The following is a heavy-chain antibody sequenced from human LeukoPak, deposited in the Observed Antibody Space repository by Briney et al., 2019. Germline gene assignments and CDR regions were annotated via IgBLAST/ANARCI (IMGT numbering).Heavy chain of an antibody. Sequence: PSETLSLTCTVSGGSISSYYWSWIRQPAGKGLEWIGRIYTSGSTNYNPSLKSRVTISVDTSKNQFSLKLSSVTAADTAVYYCARGGTKAAPDDYYYYYYMDVWGKGTTVTVSS. CDR3: ARGGTKAAPDDYYYYYYMDV. D-gene: IGHD1-26*01. V-gene: IGHV4-4*07. CDR1: GGSISSYY. J-gene: IGHJ6*03. CDR2: IYTSGST.